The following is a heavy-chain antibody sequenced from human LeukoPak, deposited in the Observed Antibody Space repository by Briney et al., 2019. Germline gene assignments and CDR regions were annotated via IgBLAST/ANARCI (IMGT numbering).Heavy chain of an antibody. CDR1: GGSISSSSYY. V-gene: IGHV4-39*01. CDR2: IYYSGST. J-gene: IGHJ5*02. D-gene: IGHD6-6*01. Sequence: SETLSLTCTVSGGSISSSSYYWGWIRQPPGKGLEWIGSIYYSGSTYYNPSLKSRVTISVDTSKNQFSLKLSSVTAADTAVYYCARRAPRAVVWFDPWGQGPLVTVSS. CDR3: ARRAPRAVVWFDP.